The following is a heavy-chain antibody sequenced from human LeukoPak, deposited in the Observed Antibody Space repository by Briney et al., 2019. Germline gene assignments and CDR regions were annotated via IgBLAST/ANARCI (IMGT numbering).Heavy chain of an antibody. J-gene: IGHJ4*02. D-gene: IGHD3-16*01. Sequence: PGRSLRLSCVASGFTFSTYGIHWVRQAPGKGLEWLAVISGDGRTTYYADSVKGRFTISRDNSRNTLYLQMNSLRADDTAMYYCGASYWGQGTLVTVS. V-gene: IGHV3-30*03. CDR3: GASY. CDR2: ISGDGRTT. CDR1: GFTFSTYG.